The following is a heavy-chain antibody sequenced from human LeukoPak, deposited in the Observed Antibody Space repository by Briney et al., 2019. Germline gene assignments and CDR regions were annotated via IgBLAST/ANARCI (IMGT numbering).Heavy chain of an antibody. Sequence: SETLSLTCTVSGDSISGVYWSWIRQPPGKGLEWIGYVYYSGDTNYNPSLKSRVTMSLDTSKNQVSLRLSSVTAADTAVYYCARHPFVTPFDHWGRGTLLTVSS. CDR1: GDSISGVY. CDR3: ARHPFVTPFDH. J-gene: IGHJ4*02. D-gene: IGHD5-18*01. CDR2: VYYSGDT. V-gene: IGHV4-59*08.